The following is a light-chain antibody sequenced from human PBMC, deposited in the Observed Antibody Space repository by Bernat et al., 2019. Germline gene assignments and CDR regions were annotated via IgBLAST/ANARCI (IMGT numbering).Light chain of an antibody. J-gene: IGKJ1*01. CDR2: KAS. CDR3: QQYKTYWT. Sequence: DIQMTQSPSTLSASVGDRVTITCRASQSIGSWLAWYQQKLGTAPKLLIYKASSLQSGVPSRFSGSGSGTEFTLTISSLQPDDFATYYCQQYKTYWTFGQGTRVEF. CDR1: QSIGSW. V-gene: IGKV1-5*03.